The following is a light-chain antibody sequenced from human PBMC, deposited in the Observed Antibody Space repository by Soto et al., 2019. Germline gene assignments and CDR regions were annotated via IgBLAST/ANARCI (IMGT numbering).Light chain of an antibody. J-gene: IGKJ1*01. CDR1: LGISDY. CDR3: QLTYTFPWT. Sequence: DIRMTQSPSSLSASVGDTVTITCRASLGISDYLSWFQHKPGEAPKLLIYTASSLQGGVPLRFSGAGSRTDFSLTISGLQPEDSATYYCQLTYTFPWTFGQGTRVDIK. CDR2: TAS. V-gene: IGKV1-39*01.